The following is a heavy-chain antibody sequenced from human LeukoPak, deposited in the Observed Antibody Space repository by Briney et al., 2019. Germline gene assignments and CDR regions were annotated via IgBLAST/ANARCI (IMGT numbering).Heavy chain of an antibody. J-gene: IGHJ6*04. D-gene: IGHD3-10*02. V-gene: IGHV3-48*03. CDR1: GITFSSYG. CDR3: AELGITMIGGV. CDR2: IGSTGGTT. Sequence: GGTLRLSCAASGITFSSYGMSWVRQAPGKGLEWVSSIGSTGGTTYYADSVKGRFTISRDNAKNSLYLQMNSLRAEDTAVYYCAELGITMIGGVWGKGTTVTISS.